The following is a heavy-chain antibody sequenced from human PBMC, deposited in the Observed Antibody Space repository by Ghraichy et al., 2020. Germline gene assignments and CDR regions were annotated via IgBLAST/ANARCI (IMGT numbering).Heavy chain of an antibody. J-gene: IGHJ4*02. V-gene: IGHV4-59*02. D-gene: IGHD6-19*01. Sequence: SETLSLTCTVSGGSVISNYWSWIRHPPGKGLEWIGHIYYSGSTNYNPSLKSRVTISVDTPKNQFSLKLNSVTPADTAVYYCAKLSSGGGWAYFDFWGQGTLVTVSS. CDR3: AKLSSGGGWAYFDF. CDR2: IYYSGST. CDR1: GGSVISNY.